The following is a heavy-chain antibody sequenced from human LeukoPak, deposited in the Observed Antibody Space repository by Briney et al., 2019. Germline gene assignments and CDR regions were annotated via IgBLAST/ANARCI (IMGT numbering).Heavy chain of an antibody. CDR1: GGSFRGYY. D-gene: IGHD2-15*01. Sequence: SETLSLTCAVYGGSFRGYYWSWIRQPPGKGLEWIGEINHSGSTNYNPSLKSRVTISVDTSKNQFSLKLSSVTAADTAVYYCAQGGCSGGSCYPLGYWGQGTLVTVSS. CDR2: INHSGST. J-gene: IGHJ4*02. CDR3: AQGGCSGGSCYPLGY. V-gene: IGHV4-34*01.